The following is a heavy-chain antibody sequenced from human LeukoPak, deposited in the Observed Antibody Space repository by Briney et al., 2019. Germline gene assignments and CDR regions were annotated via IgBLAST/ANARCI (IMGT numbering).Heavy chain of an antibody. CDR2: IKQDGSAK. CDR1: GFSFSRYW. J-gene: IGHJ6*02. Sequence: PGGSLRLSCAASGFSFSRYWMSWVRQAPGKGLEWVANIKQDGSAKYSVDSVKGRFTISRDNAKNSLYLQMNSLRADDTAVYYCARDGSCDGDYYWEDYNFYGLDVWGQGATVTVSS. V-gene: IGHV3-7*01. D-gene: IGHD2-21*02. CDR3: ARDGSCDGDYYWEDYNFYGLDV.